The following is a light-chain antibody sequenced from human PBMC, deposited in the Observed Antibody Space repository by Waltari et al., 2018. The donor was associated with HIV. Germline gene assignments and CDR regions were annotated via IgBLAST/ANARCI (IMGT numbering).Light chain of an antibody. CDR1: QSIRSW. CDR2: KAS. J-gene: IGKJ1*01. CDR3: QQYNSYWT. V-gene: IGKV1-5*03. Sequence: DIQMTQSPSTLSASVGDRVTITCRASQSIRSWLAWYQQKPGKAPKLLIYKASSLESGVPSRFSGSESGTEFTLTINSLQPDDFATYYCQQYNSYWTFGQGTKVEIK.